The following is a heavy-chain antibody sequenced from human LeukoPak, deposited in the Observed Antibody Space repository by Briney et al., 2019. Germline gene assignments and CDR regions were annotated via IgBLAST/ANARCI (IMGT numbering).Heavy chain of an antibody. Sequence: ASVKVSCKASGGSFNNYAISWVRQAPGQGLEWMGWISAYNGNTNYAQKLQGRVTMTTDTSTSTAYMELRSLRSDDTAVYYCARAVVVPAAQSYFDYWGQGTLVTVSS. CDR2: ISAYNGNT. V-gene: IGHV1-18*01. CDR1: GGSFNNYA. CDR3: ARAVVVPAAQSYFDY. D-gene: IGHD2-2*01. J-gene: IGHJ4*02.